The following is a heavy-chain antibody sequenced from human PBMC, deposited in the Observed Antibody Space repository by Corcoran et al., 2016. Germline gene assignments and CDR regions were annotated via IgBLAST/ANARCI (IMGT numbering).Heavy chain of an antibody. CDR2: IYYSGST. CDR3: ARKDDSSGYYHLED. V-gene: IGHV4-39*01. D-gene: IGHD3-22*01. CDR1: GGSISSSSYY. Sequence: QLQLQESGPGLVKPSETLSLTCTVSGGSISSSSYYWGWIRQPPGKGLEWIGSIYYSGSTSYNPSLKSRGTISVDTSKNQFSLKLSTVTAADTAVYYCARKDDSSGYYHLEDWGQGTLVTVSS. J-gene: IGHJ4*02.